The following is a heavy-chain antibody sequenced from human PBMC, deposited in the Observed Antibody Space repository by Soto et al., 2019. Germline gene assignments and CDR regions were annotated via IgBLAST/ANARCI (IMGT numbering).Heavy chain of an antibody. Sequence: GGSLRLSCAASGFTFSSYAMHWVRQAPGKGLEWVAVISYDGSNKYYADSVKGRFTISRDNSKNTLYLQMNSLRAEDTAVYYCARDDAVAGPDYWGQGXLVTVSS. V-gene: IGHV3-30-3*01. J-gene: IGHJ4*02. D-gene: IGHD6-19*01. CDR3: ARDDAVAGPDY. CDR1: GFTFSSYA. CDR2: ISYDGSNK.